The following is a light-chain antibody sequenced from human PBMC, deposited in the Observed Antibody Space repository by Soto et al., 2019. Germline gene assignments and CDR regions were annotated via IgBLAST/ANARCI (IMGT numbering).Light chain of an antibody. Sequence: QSALTQPASVSGSPGQSITISCTGTSSDVGGYNYVSWYQQHPGKVPKLIIHEVSNRPSGVSNRFSDSKSGNTASLTISGLQTEDEADYYCSSHGGSSPFYVFGTGTKVTVL. CDR3: SSHGGSSPFYV. J-gene: IGLJ1*01. CDR2: EVS. V-gene: IGLV2-14*01. CDR1: SSDVGGYNY.